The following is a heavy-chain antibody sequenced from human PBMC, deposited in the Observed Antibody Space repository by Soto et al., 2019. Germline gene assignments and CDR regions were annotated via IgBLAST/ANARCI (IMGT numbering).Heavy chain of an antibody. V-gene: IGHV1-18*01. CDR1: GYTFINYG. CDR3: ARGRLCSRTNCYVDIIDI. Sequence: ASVKVSCKASGYTFINYGISWVRQAPGQGLEWMGWTTAYNGNTNYAQKFQDRVTMTTDTSTSTVYMELRSLRSDDTAVYYCARGRLCSRTNCYVDIIDIWG. J-gene: IGHJ6*02. D-gene: IGHD2-2*01. CDR2: TTAYNGNT.